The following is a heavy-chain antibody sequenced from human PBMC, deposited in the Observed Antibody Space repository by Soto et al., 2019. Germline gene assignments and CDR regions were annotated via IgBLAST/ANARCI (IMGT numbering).Heavy chain of an antibody. V-gene: IGHV1-18*01. CDR3: ARLRTEHSYMSYFFDS. CDR1: GYTFSQYG. CDR2: ISVDNGDT. Sequence: QVQLVQSGDEVKKPGASVKVSCTASGYTFSQYGITWVRQAPGQGLEWMAWISVDNGDTNYAQKFQGRATMTTDTATSTVYMELRSRTSDDTALYYCARLRTEHSYMSYFFDSWGQGTLVTVSS. J-gene: IGHJ4*02. D-gene: IGHD3-10*01.